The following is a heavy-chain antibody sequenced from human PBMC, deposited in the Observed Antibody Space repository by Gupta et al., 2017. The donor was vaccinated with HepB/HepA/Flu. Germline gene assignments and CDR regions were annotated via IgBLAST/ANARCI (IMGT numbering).Heavy chain of an antibody. CDR2: IYHSGST. CDR1: GGSISSGGYS. V-gene: IGHV4-30-2*01. Sequence: QLQLQESGSGLVKPSQTLSLTCAVSGGSISSGGYSWSWIRQPPGKGLEWIGYIYHSGSTDDNPSLKSRVTISVDRSKNQFSLKLSSVTAADTAVYDGARGLSGYPEYGGQGTLVTVSS. J-gene: IGHJ4*02. D-gene: IGHD5-12*01. CDR3: ARGLSGYPEY.